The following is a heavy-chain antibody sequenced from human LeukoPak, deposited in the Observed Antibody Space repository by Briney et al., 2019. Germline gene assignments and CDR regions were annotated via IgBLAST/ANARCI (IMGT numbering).Heavy chain of an antibody. D-gene: IGHD3-3*01. V-gene: IGHV4-34*01. Sequence: PSETLSLTCAVYGGSFSGYYWSWIRQPPGKGLEWIGEINHSGSTNYNPSLKSRVTISVDTSKNQFSLKLSSVTAADTAVYYCARELGPSFWSGYLGGARGLKHMDVWGKGTTVTVSS. J-gene: IGHJ6*03. CDR3: ARELGPSFWSGYLGGARGLKHMDV. CDR2: INHSGST. CDR1: GGSFSGYY.